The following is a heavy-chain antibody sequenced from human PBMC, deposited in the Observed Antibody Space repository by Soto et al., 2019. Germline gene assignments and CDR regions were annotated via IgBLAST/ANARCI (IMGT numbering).Heavy chain of an antibody. CDR1: GYTFTSYG. CDR3: ARGGYCSSTSCSNYYYYGMDV. J-gene: IGHJ6*02. V-gene: IGHV1-18*01. D-gene: IGHD2-2*01. Sequence: QVQLVQSGAEVKKPGASVKVSCKASGYTFTSYGISWVRQAPGQGLEWMGWISAYNGNTNYAQKLQGRVTMTTDTSTSTAYMELRSLRSDDTAVYYCARGGYCSSTSCSNYYYYGMDVWGQGTTVTVSS. CDR2: ISAYNGNT.